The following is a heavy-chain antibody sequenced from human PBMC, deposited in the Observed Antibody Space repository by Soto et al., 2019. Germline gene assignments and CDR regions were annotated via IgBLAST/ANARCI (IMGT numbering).Heavy chain of an antibody. D-gene: IGHD3-10*01. J-gene: IGHJ5*02. CDR2: ISAYNGNT. V-gene: IGHV1-18*01. Sequence: GASVKVSCKASGYTFTSYGISWVRQAPGQGLEWMGWISAYNGNTNYAQKLQGRVTMTTDTSTSTAYMELRSLRTDDTAVYYCARDRRQERESFGLNNGLDPWGQGTLVTVSS. CDR1: GYTFTSYG. CDR3: ARDRRQERESFGLNNGLDP.